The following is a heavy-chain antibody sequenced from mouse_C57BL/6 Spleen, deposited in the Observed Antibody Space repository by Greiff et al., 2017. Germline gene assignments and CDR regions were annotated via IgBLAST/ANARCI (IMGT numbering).Heavy chain of an antibody. V-gene: IGHV1-80*01. D-gene: IGHD1-1*01. CDR1: GYAFSSYW. CDR3: ARGGDYEDAMDY. CDR2: IYPGDGDT. J-gene: IGHJ4*01. Sequence: QVQLQQSGAELVKPGASVKISCKASGYAFSSYWMNWVKQRPGKGLEWIGQIYPGDGDTNYNGKVKGKATLTADKSSSTAYMQLSSLTSEDSAVYFCARGGDYEDAMDYWGQGTSVTVSS.